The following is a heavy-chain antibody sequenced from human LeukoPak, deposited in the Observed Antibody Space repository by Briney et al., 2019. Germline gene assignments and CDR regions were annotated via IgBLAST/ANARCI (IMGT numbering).Heavy chain of an antibody. J-gene: IGHJ4*02. D-gene: IGHD3-10*01. CDR3: VRELETMVRGVVVDY. CDR1: GYIFDRYA. V-gene: IGHV7-4-1*01. CDR2: INTNSGNP. Sequence: ASVKVSCKASGYIFDRYAMNWVRQAPGQGLEWMGWINTNSGNPTYAQGFTGRFVFSLDTSVSTAYLQIFNLKAEDTAVYYCVRELETMVRGVVVDYWGQGTLVYVSS.